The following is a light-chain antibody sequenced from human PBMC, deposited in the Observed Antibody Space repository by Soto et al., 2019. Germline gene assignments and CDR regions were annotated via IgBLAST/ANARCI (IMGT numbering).Light chain of an antibody. CDR1: QSVGIN. CDR2: GAS. Sequence: TQSPAILSLSPGERATLSCRASQSVGINVSWYQQKPGQAPRRLTYGASTRATGSPDRFSASGSATEFTLPISSMLSEDFAVYYCQQYTVWPRTSGQGAKV. CDR3: QQYTVWPRT. V-gene: IGKV3-15*01. J-gene: IGKJ1*01.